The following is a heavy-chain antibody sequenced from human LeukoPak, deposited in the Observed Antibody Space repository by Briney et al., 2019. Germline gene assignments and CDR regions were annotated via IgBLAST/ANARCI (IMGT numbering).Heavy chain of an antibody. V-gene: IGHV3-21*04. Sequence: GGSLRLSCAASGFTFSSYSMNWVRQAPGKGLEWVSSISSSSSYIYYADSVKGRFTISRDNAKNSLYLQMNSLRAEDTAVYYCAKDQSSGSYSRWFDPWGQGTLVTVSS. CDR2: ISSSSSYI. CDR3: AKDQSSGSYSRWFDP. CDR1: GFTFSSYS. D-gene: IGHD1-26*01. J-gene: IGHJ5*02.